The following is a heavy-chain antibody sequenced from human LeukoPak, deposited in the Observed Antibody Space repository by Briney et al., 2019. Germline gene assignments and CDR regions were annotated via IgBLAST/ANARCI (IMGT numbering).Heavy chain of an antibody. Sequence: SETLSLTCTVSGGSISSYYWSWIRQPAGKGLEWIGRIYTSGSSNYNPSLKSRVTMSVDTSKNQISLKLSSVTAADTAVYYCASKHLWSDGFDIWGQGTMVTVSS. D-gene: IGHD3-10*01. CDR3: ASKHLWSDGFDI. CDR1: GGSISSYY. CDR2: IYTSGSS. J-gene: IGHJ3*02. V-gene: IGHV4-4*07.